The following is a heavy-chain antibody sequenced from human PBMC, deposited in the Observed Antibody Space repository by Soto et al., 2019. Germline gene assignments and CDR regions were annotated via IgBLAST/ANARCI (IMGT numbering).Heavy chain of an antibody. Sequence: GASVKVSCKASGYTFTSYDINWVRQATGQGLEWMGWMNPNSGNTGYAQKFQGRVTMTRNTSISTAYTEMSSLRSEDTAVYYCARAVVKDAFDIWGQGTMVTVSS. V-gene: IGHV1-8*01. D-gene: IGHD2-2*01. CDR1: GYTFTSYD. J-gene: IGHJ3*02. CDR2: MNPNSGNT. CDR3: ARAVVKDAFDI.